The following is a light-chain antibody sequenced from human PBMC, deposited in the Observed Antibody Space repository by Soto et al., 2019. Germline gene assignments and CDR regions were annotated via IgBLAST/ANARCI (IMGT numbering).Light chain of an antibody. CDR1: QNINTW. Sequence: DIQMTQSPSTLSASVGDRVTITCRASQNINTWLAWYQQTPGKAPKLLIYDASTLGSGVPSRFSGSGSGTEFTLTISSLHPDDSATYYCQQYNGYRTFGQGTKVEIK. J-gene: IGKJ1*01. CDR3: QQYNGYRT. CDR2: DAS. V-gene: IGKV1-5*01.